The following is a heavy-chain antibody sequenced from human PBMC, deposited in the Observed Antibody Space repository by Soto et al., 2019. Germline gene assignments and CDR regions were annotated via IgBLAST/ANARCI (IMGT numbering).Heavy chain of an antibody. D-gene: IGHD3-10*01. CDR1: GFTFSKAW. Sequence: DVQLVESGGGLVNPGGSLRLSCRTSGFTFSKAWMRWVRQAPGKGLEWFGRIRSNADGGTVEYAAPLKGRFIISRDDSTNTLYVQMHSLDTEETGVYYCTAAGVRGSVMVGNEVWGQGTAVTVSS. V-gene: IGHV3-15*01. J-gene: IGHJ6*02. CDR2: IRSNADGGTV. CDR3: TAAGVRGSVMVGNEV.